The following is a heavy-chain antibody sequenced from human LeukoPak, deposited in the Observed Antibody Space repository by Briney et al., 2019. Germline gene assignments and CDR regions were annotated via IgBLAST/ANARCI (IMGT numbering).Heavy chain of an antibody. CDR2: ISYDGSNK. Sequence: GGSLRLSCAASEFTFDSYAMHWVRQAPGKGLEWVAVISYDGSNKYYADSVKGRFTISRDNSKNTLYLQVNSLRAEDTAVYYCAKGWGYDILTGEEWYFDLWGRGTLVTVSS. CDR3: AKGWGYDILTGEEWYFDL. V-gene: IGHV3-30-3*01. CDR1: EFTFDSYA. J-gene: IGHJ2*01. D-gene: IGHD3-9*01.